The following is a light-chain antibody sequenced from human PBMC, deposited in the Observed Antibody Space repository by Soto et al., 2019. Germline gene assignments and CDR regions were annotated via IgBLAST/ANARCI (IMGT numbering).Light chain of an antibody. CDR1: QNLGTLY. V-gene: IGKV3-20*01. CDR3: QQYGSAPFT. CDR2: GVS. J-gene: IGKJ3*01. Sequence: EIVLTQSPGTLSLSPGERGTLSCSASQNLGTLYLAWYQQKPGQAPRLLMYGVSSRATGTPDRFSGSGSGTDFTLTISRLEPEDFAVYHCQQYGSAPFTFGPGTKVDNK.